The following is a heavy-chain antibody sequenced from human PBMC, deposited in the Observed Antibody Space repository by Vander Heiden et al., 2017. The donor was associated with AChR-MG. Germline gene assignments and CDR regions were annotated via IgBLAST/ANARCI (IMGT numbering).Heavy chain of an antibody. Sequence: EVQLVEPGGGLVQPGGSLRPSCAASGSHFSSYEMNWVRQAPGKGLEWVSYISSSGSTIYYADSVKGRFTISRDNAKNSLYLQMNSLRAEDTAVYYCARDKGPSHPVDYWGQGTLVTVSS. CDR2: ISSSGSTI. V-gene: IGHV3-48*03. CDR1: GSHFSSYE. CDR3: ARDKGPSHPVDY. J-gene: IGHJ4*02. D-gene: IGHD6-6*01.